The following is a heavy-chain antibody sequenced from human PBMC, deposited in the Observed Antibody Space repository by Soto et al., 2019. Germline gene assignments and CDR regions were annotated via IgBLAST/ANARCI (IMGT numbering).Heavy chain of an antibody. D-gene: IGHD2-15*01. J-gene: IGHJ4*02. Sequence: QVPLQESGPGLVKPSETLSLTCTVSGASINSYYWSWIRQPPGKGLAWIGYIYYSGMTNYSPSLKSRVARSVDTSRNQFSLKLSSVTAADTAVYYCAASRGYCSGGSCYAWVLDSWGQGTLVTVSS. CDR1: GASINSYY. CDR2: IYYSGMT. V-gene: IGHV4-59*01. CDR3: AASRGYCSGGSCYAWVLDS.